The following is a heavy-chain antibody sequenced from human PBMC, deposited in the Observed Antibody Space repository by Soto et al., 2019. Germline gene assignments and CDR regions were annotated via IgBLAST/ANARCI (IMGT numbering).Heavy chain of an antibody. J-gene: IGHJ4*02. CDR3: ARTNYYASGSYDY. D-gene: IGHD3-10*01. CDR2: IYYSGST. CDR1: GGSISTYY. Sequence: PSETLSLTCTVSGGSISTYYWSWIRQPPGKGLEWIGYIYYSGSTNYNPSLKSRVTISVDTSKNQFSLKLSSVTAADTAVYYCARTNYYASGSYDYWGQGTLVTVSS. V-gene: IGHV4-59*01.